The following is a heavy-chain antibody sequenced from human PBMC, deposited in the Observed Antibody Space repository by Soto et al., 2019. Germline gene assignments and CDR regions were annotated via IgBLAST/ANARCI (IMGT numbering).Heavy chain of an antibody. V-gene: IGHV1-69*01. Sequence: QVQLVQSGAEVKKPGSSVKVSCKASGGTFSSYAISWVRQAPGQGLEWMGGIIPIFGTANYAQKFQGRVTITADVSTSTAYMELSSLRSEDTAVYYCSRELECGGDCYYYYGMDVWGQGTTVTVSS. CDR1: GGTFSSYA. CDR3: SRELECGGDCYYYYGMDV. J-gene: IGHJ6*02. D-gene: IGHD2-21*02. CDR2: IIPIFGTA.